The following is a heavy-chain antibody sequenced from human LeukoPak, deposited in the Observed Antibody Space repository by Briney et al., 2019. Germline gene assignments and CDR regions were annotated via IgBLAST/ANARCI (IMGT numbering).Heavy chain of an antibody. CDR3: ARHYVEEQLLRG. D-gene: IGHD2-15*01. CDR2: IYYSGST. V-gene: IGHV4-39*01. CDR1: GGSISSSSYY. J-gene: IGHJ4*02. Sequence: SETLSLTCTVSGGSISSSSYYWGWIRQPPGKGLEWIGSIYYSGSTYYNPSLKSRVTISVDTSKNQFPLKLSSVTAADTAVYYCARHYVEEQLLRGWGQGNLVTVSS.